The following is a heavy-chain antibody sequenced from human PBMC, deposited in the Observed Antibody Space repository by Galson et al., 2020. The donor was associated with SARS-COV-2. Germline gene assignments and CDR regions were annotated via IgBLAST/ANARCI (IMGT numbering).Heavy chain of an antibody. CDR3: ARVGSGSYSNAFDT. J-gene: IGHJ3*02. Sequence: GGSLRLSCAASGFTFSSYSMNWVRQAQGKGLEWVSSISINSSYIYYADSVKGRFTISRDNAKNALYLQMNSLRAEDTAVYYCARVGSGSYSNAFDTGGQGTMVTVSS. CDR2: ISINSSYI. D-gene: IGHD3-10*01. CDR1: GFTFSSYS. V-gene: IGHV3-21*01.